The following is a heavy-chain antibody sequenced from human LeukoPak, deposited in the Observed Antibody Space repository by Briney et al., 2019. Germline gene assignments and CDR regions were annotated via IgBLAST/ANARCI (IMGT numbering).Heavy chain of an antibody. D-gene: IGHD2-21*01. Sequence: GGSLRLSCGASGFTFDDYAMHWVRQAPGEGLEWVSLISWDGGSTYYADSVKGRFTISRDNAKNSLYLQMNSLRAEDTALYYCAKAKGDDAFDIWGQGTMVTVSS. CDR3: AKAKGDDAFDI. J-gene: IGHJ3*02. V-gene: IGHV3-43D*03. CDR2: ISWDGGST. CDR1: GFTFDDYA.